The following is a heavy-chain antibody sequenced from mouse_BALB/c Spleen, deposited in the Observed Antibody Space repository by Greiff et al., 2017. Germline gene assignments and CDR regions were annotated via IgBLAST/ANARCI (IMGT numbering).Heavy chain of an antibody. J-gene: IGHJ3*01. Sequence: QVQLKESGAELARPGASVKLSCKASGYTFTSYWMQWVKQRPGQGLEWIGAIYPGDGDTRYTQKFKGKATLTADKSSSTAYMQLSSLASEDSAVYYCARSSGITDFAYWGQGTLVTVSA. D-gene: IGHD1-1*01. CDR3: ARSSGITDFAY. V-gene: IGHV1-87*01. CDR2: IYPGDGDT. CDR1: GYTFTSYW.